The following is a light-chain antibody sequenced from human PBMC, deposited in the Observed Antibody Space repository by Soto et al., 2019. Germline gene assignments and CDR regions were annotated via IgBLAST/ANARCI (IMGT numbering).Light chain of an antibody. J-gene: IGKJ4*01. CDR2: GAS. Sequence: EIVMRHSPATRSVFPGERATLSCRASQGVSNNLAWYQQKPGQAPRLLIYGASTRATGIPARFSGSGSGTEFTLTISSLQSEDFAVYYCQQYNTWSPLTFGGGTKVETK. CDR1: QGVSNN. V-gene: IGKV3-15*01. CDR3: QQYNTWSPLT.